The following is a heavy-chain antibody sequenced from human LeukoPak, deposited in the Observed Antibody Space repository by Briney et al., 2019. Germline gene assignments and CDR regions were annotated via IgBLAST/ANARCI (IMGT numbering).Heavy chain of an antibody. CDR1: GFTFSSYW. J-gene: IGHJ4*02. Sequence: GGSLRLSCAAFGFTFSSYWMSWVRQAPGKGLEWVANIKQDGSEKNYVDSVKGRFTISRDNAKNSLDLQMNSLRGEDTAVYYCARAGGYASSWAYWGQGTLVTVSS. V-gene: IGHV3-7*01. CDR2: IKQDGSEK. D-gene: IGHD5-12*01. CDR3: ARAGGYASSWAY.